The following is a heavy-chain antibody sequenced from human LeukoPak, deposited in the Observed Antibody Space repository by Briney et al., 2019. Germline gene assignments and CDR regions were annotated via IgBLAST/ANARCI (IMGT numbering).Heavy chain of an antibody. CDR1: GFTFNSYG. CDR3: AKDGTTTGWYHFDY. V-gene: IGHV3-23*01. Sequence: GGSLRLSCAASGFTFNSYGMSWVRQAPGKGLEWVSSISGSAGSTYYADSVKGRFTISRDNFKNTLYLQMNSLRAEDTAVYYCAKDGTTTGWYHFDYWGQGTLVTVSS. CDR2: ISGSAGST. J-gene: IGHJ4*02. D-gene: IGHD6-19*01.